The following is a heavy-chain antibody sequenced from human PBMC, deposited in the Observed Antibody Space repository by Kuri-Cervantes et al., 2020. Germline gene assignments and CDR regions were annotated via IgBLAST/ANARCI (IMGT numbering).Heavy chain of an antibody. V-gene: IGHV3-30-3*01. J-gene: IGHJ6*02. CDR2: ISYDGSNK. D-gene: IGHD3-10*01. CDR3: ARVSLYGSGSYYNVYYYYGMDV. Sequence: GESLKISCAASGFTFSSYAMHWVRQAPGKGLEWVAVISYDGSNKYYADSVKGRFTISRDNSKNTLYLQMNSLRAEDTAVYYCARVSLYGSGSYYNVYYYYGMDVWGQGTTVTVSS. CDR1: GFTFSSYA.